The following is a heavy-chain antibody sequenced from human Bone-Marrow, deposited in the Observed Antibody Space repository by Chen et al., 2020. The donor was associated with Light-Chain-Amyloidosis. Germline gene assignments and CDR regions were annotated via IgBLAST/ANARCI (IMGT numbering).Heavy chain of an antibody. D-gene: IGHD5-12*01. V-gene: IGHV5-51*01. CDR1: GYTSPNYW. J-gene: IGHJ4*02. Sequence: EVQLEQSGPEVKKPGGSLKISCKGSGYTSPNYWIGWVRQMPGKGLEWMGVIYPDDSDARYSPSFEGQVTISADKSITTAYLQWRSLKASDTAMYYCARRRDGYNFDYWGQGTLVTVSS. CDR3: ARRRDGYNFDY. CDR2: IYPDDSDA.